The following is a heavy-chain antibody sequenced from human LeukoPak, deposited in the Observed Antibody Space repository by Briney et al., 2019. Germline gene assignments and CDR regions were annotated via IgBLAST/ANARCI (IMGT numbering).Heavy chain of an antibody. J-gene: IGHJ4*02. CDR2: ISDRVGST. D-gene: IGHD2-2*01. Sequence: GGSLRLSCAASGFTFSSYGMSWVRQAPGKGLEWVLAISDRVGSTYYADSVKGRFTISRDNSKNTLYLQMNSLRAEDTAVYYCARALLHQPYHDYWGQGTLVTVSS. CDR1: GFTFSSYG. V-gene: IGHV3-23*01. CDR3: ARALLHQPYHDY.